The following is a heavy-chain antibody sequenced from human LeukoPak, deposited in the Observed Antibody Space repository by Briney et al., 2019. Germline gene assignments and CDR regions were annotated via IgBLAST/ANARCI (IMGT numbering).Heavy chain of an antibody. Sequence: SVKVSCKASGGTFRGYGISWLPQAPGQGLEWMGGIFPISGTTNYAQKFQGRVTMTADESTSTAYMELSSLRSEATAVYYCARVGPAIYGSRTYINYYYYYMDVWGEGTTAT. CDR2: IFPISGTT. CDR1: GGTFRGYG. D-gene: IGHD3-10*01. V-gene: IGHV1-69*13. J-gene: IGHJ6*03. CDR3: ARVGPAIYGSRTYINYYYYYMDV.